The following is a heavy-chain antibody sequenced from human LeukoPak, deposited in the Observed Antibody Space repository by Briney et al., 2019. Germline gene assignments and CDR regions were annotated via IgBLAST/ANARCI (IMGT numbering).Heavy chain of an antibody. CDR2: ISGSGGST. Sequence: GGSLRLSCAASGFTFSSYAMSWVRQATGKGLEWVSGISGSGGSTYYADSVKGRFTISRDNSKNTLYLQMNSLRAEDTAVYYCARERAATSGMDVWGQGTTVTVSS. V-gene: IGHV3-23*01. D-gene: IGHD1-26*01. CDR3: ARERAATSGMDV. CDR1: GFTFSSYA. J-gene: IGHJ6*02.